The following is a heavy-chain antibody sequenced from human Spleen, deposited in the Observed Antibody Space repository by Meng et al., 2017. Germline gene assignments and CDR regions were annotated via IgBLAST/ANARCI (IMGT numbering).Heavy chain of an antibody. V-gene: IGHV4-31*03. Sequence: QVTRQASGPGLVKPSQTLSLTCTVSGGSISSGGYYWSWIRQHPGKGLEWIGYIYYSGSTYYNPSLKSRVTISVDTSKNQFSLKLSSVTAADTAVYYCARGVCSSSCYFHNWFDPWGQGTLVTVPS. CDR1: GGSISSGGYY. J-gene: IGHJ5*02. CDR2: IYYSGST. D-gene: IGHD6-13*01. CDR3: ARGVCSSSCYFHNWFDP.